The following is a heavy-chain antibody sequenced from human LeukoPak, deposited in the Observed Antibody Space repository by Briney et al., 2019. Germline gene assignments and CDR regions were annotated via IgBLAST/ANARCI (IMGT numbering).Heavy chain of an antibody. CDR2: IKQDGNEK. J-gene: IGHJ4*02. V-gene: IGHV3-7*01. CDR3: ARDGAFRIYDY. D-gene: IGHD3-3*02. Sequence: GGSLRLSCAASGFTFSSYWMAWVRQAPGKGLEWVASIKQDGNEKYYVDSVKGRFTISRDNARTSLYLQMSSLRADDTAVYYCARDGAFRIYDYWGQGTLVIVSS. CDR1: GFTFSSYW.